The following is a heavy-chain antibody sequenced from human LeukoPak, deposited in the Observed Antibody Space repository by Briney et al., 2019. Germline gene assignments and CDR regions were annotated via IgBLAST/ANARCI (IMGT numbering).Heavy chain of an antibody. J-gene: IGHJ5*02. V-gene: IGHV3-21*04. CDR2: ISSSSSYI. Sequence: GGSLRLSCAASGFTFSSYSMNWVRQAPGKGLEWVSSISSSSSYIYYADSVKGRFTISRDNSKNTLYLQMNSLRAEDTAVYYCAKSAPIDPWGQGTLVTVSS. CDR1: GFTFSSYS. CDR3: AKSAPIDP.